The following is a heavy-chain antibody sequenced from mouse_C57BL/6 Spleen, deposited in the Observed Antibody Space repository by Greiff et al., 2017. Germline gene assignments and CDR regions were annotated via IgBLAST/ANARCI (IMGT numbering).Heavy chain of an antibody. J-gene: IGHJ4*01. Sequence: QVTLKESGPGILQPSQTLSLSCSFSGFSLSTSGMGVSWIRQPSGKGLEWLAHIYWDDDKRYNPSLKRRLTISKDTSRNQVFLKLTSVDTADTATYYCARYSNYPYYYAMDYWGQGTSVTVSS. D-gene: IGHD2-5*01. V-gene: IGHV8-12*01. CDR1: GFSLSTSGMG. CDR2: IYWDDDK. CDR3: ARYSNYPYYYAMDY.